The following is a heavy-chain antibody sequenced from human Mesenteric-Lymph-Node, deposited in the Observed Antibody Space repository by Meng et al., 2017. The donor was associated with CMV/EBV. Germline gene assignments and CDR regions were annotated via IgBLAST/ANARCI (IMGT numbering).Heavy chain of an antibody. D-gene: IGHD2-15*01. CDR2: IYYSGTT. CDR1: GGSIGSTSYY. J-gene: IGHJ4*02. Sequence: SETLSLTCTVSGGSIGSTSYYWGWIRQPPGEGLEWTGTIYYSGTTYYNPSRKSRVSISIETSKNQFSLKLSSVTAADTAVYYCATLRRYCASSSCFHWGYWGQGTLVTVSS. CDR3: ATLRRYCASSSCFHWGY. V-gene: IGHV4-39*07.